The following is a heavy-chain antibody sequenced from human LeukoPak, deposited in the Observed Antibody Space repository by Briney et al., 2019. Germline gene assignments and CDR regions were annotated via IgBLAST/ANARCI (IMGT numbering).Heavy chain of an antibody. CDR2: IMEDGSEK. Sequence: PGGSLRLSCAASRFTLSSYWMSWVRQAPGKGLEWVANIMEDGSEKYYVDSVKGRFTISRDNAKNSLYLHMNSLTAEDTAMYYCARDWVAGVPFDAFDIWGQGTMVSVSS. D-gene: IGHD1-26*01. V-gene: IGHV3-7*03. CDR1: RFTLSSYW. CDR3: ARDWVAGVPFDAFDI. J-gene: IGHJ3*02.